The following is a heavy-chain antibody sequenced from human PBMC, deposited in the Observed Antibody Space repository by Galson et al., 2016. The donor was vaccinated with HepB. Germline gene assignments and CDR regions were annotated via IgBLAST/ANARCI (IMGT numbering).Heavy chain of an antibody. CDR3: AREGIGDYFD. Sequence: SLRLSCAVSGLRFSDLWMDWVRQAPGKGLEWVANIKGAGSLKFYVDSVRGRFTISRDNAKNSVYLQMNSLTVEDTGVYYCAREGIGDYFDWGQGTLVTVSS. V-gene: IGHV3-7*01. CDR2: IKGAGSLK. CDR1: GLRFSDLW. D-gene: IGHD2-21*01. J-gene: IGHJ4*02.